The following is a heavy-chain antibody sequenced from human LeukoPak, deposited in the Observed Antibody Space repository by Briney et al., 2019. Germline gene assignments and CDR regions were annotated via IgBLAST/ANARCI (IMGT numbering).Heavy chain of an antibody. J-gene: IGHJ3*02. CDR3: VTHYGSGFDI. V-gene: IGHV4-59*03. Sequence: SGTLSLTCTVSGGSISSYYWSWIRQPPGKGLEWIGYIYYSGSTNNNPSLKSRVTISVDTSKNQFSLKMSSVTAADTAVYYCVTHYGSGFDIWGQGTMVTVSS. CDR2: IYYSGST. CDR1: GGSISSYY. D-gene: IGHD3-10*01.